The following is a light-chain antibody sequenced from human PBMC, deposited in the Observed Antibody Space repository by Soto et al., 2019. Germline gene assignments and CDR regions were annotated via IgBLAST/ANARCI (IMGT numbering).Light chain of an antibody. CDR1: QSVSSK. CDR2: GAS. J-gene: IGKJ5*01. V-gene: IGKV3D-15*01. Sequence: EIVMTQSPATLSVSPGERATLSCRPSQSVSSKLAWSQQKPGQAPRLLIYGASTRATGIPARFSGSGSGTEFTLTISSLQSEDFAVYYCQQYNNWPPGITFGQGTRLEIK. CDR3: QQYNNWPPGIT.